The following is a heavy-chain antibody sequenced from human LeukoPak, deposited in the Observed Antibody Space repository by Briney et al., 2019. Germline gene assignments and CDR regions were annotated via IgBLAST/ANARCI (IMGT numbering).Heavy chain of an antibody. J-gene: IGHJ4*02. CDR1: AGSISNYF. V-gene: IGHV4-4*07. CDR3: ARGAHYDFDY. D-gene: IGHD3-16*01. CDR2: IYTSGST. Sequence: SETLSLTCTASAGSISNYFWSWIRQPAGKGLEWIGRIYTSGSTNYSPSLKSRVTLSLDTSKNQFSLKLSSVTAADTAVYYCARGAHYDFDYWGQGTLVTVSS.